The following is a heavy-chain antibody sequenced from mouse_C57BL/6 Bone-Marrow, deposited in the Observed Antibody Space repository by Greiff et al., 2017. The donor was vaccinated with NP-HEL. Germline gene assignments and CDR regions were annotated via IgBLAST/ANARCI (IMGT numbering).Heavy chain of an antibody. Sequence: EVHLVESGGDLVKPGGSLKLSCAASGFTFSSYGMSWVRQTPDKRLEWVATISSGGSYTYYPDSVKGRFTISRDNAKNTLYLQMSSLKSEDTAMYYCARGDYNGRSARYFDYWGQGTTLTVSS. CDR2: ISSGGSYT. CDR1: GFTFSSYG. J-gene: IGHJ2*01. CDR3: ARGDYNGRSARYFDY. D-gene: IGHD1-1*01. V-gene: IGHV5-6*01.